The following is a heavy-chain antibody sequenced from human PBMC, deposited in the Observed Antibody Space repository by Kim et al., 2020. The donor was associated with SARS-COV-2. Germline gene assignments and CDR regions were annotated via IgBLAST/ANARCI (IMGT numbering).Heavy chain of an antibody. CDR1: GFTFSSYG. J-gene: IGHJ6*01. Sequence: GGSLRLSCAASGFTFSSYGMHWVRQAPGKGLEWVAVISYDGSNKYYADSVKGRFTIAGDNSKNTLSLQMNSLRAEDTAVYYCAKDLSSAAGMGYYYGMDGGGQGATVTVS. CDR3: AKDLSSAAGMGYYYGMDG. V-gene: IGHV3-30*18. D-gene: IGHD6-13*01. CDR2: ISYDGSNK.